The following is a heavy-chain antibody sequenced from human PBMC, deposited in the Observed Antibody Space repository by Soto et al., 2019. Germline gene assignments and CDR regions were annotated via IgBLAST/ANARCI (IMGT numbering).Heavy chain of an antibody. V-gene: IGHV1-46*01. CDR2: INPSGGST. CDR1: GYTFTSYY. CDR3: ARGAAAADNWFDP. Sequence: ASVTVSCKASGYTFTSYYMHWVRPAPGQGLEWMGIINPSGGSTSYAQKFQGRVTMTRDTSTSTVYMELSSLRSEDAAVYYCARGAAAADNWFDPWGQGTLVTVSS. D-gene: IGHD6-13*01. J-gene: IGHJ5*02.